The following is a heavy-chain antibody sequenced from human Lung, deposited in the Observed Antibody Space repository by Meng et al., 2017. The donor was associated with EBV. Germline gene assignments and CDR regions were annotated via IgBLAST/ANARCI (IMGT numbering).Heavy chain of an antibody. J-gene: IGHJ4*02. CDR2: MNTKTGNP. CDR3: ARDDNGAPDY. V-gene: IGHV7-4-1*02. CDR1: GYTFTRHA. Sequence: VRMVNSGSDLKKPGASGKVSCKASGYTFTRHALNWVRQAPGQGLEWMGWMNTKTGNPTYAQGFTGRFVFSLDTSVSTAYLQISSLKAEDTAMYYCARDDNGAPDYWGQGTLVTVSS. D-gene: IGHD1-14*01.